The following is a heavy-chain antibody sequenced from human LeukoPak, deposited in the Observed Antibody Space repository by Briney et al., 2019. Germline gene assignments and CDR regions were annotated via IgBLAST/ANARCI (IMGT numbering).Heavy chain of an antibody. CDR1: GFTFSSYW. J-gene: IGHJ4*02. V-gene: IGHV3-7*01. CDR3: ARDQSAGYSSSGSSSWGRLGD. D-gene: IGHD6-13*01. CDR2: MKQDESEK. Sequence: GGSLRLSCAASGFTFSSYWMSWVRQAPGQGLEWVANMKQDESEKYYVDPVKGRFTISRDNAKISLYLQMTSLRAEDTAVYYCARDQSAGYSSSGSSSWGRLGDWGQGTLVTVSS.